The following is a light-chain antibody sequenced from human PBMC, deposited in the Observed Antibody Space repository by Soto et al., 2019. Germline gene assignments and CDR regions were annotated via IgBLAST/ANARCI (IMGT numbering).Light chain of an antibody. J-gene: IGKJ5*01. CDR3: QQRSNWPPIT. Sequence: EIMLTQSPSTLSVSTGERATLSCRASQSVSTYLAWYQQKPGQAPRLLIYDASTRATGIPARFSGSGSGTDFTLTISSLEPEDFAVYYCQQRSNWPPITFGQGTRLEIK. CDR2: DAS. CDR1: QSVSTY. V-gene: IGKV3-11*01.